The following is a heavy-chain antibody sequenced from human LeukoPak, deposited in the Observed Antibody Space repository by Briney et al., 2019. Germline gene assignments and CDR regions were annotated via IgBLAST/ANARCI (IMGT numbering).Heavy chain of an antibody. J-gene: IGHJ4*02. Sequence: ASVKVSCKASGYTFTSYGISWVRQAPGQGLEWMGWISAYNGNTNYAQKLQGRVTMTTDTSTSTAYMELRSLRSDDTAVYYCARHLGYFDWLLPFDYWGQGTLVTVSS. V-gene: IGHV1-18*01. CDR3: ARHLGYFDWLLPFDY. CDR1: GYTFTSYG. CDR2: ISAYNGNT. D-gene: IGHD3-9*01.